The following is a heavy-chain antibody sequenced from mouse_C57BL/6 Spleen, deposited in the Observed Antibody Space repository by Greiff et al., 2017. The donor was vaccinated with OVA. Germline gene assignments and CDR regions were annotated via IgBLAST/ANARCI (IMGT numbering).Heavy chain of an antibody. J-gene: IGHJ1*03. V-gene: IGHV10-3*01. Sequence: EVKLQESGGGLVQPKGSLKLSCAASGFTFNTYAMHWVRQAPGKGLEWVARIRSKSSNYATYYADSVKDRFTISRDDSQSMLYLQMNNLKTEDTAMYYCVRFTTVVATRYFDVWGTGTTVTVSS. CDR2: IRSKSSNYAT. CDR1: GFTFNTYA. D-gene: IGHD1-1*01. CDR3: VRFTTVVATRYFDV.